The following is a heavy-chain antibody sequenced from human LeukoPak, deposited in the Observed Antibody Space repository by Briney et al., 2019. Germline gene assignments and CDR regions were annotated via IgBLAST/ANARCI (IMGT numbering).Heavy chain of an antibody. CDR2: IYYSGST. J-gene: IGHJ4*02. Sequence: PSQTLSLTCTVSGGSISSGGYYWSWIRQHPGKGLEWIGYIYYSGSTYYNPSLKSRVTLSVDTSKKQFSLKVTSVTAADTAVYYCARLWSGYRPPDYWGQGTLVTVSS. CDR1: GGSISSGGYY. CDR3: ARLWSGYRPPDY. V-gene: IGHV4-31*03. D-gene: IGHD3-3*01.